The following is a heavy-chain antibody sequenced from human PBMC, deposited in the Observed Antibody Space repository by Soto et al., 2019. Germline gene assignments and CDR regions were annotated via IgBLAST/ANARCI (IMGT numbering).Heavy chain of an antibody. CDR1: GGSITTGGSY. Sequence: SETLSLTCTVSGGSITTGGSYWSWIRQHPGKGLEWIGNIYHSGNTYYNPSLKSRLTISVDTSRNHFSLMVDSVTAADTAVYYCARARFQVLYGKPYFDSWGQGTLVTVSS. D-gene: IGHD2-2*02. CDR3: ARARFQVLYGKPYFDS. J-gene: IGHJ4*02. CDR2: IYHSGNT. V-gene: IGHV4-31*03.